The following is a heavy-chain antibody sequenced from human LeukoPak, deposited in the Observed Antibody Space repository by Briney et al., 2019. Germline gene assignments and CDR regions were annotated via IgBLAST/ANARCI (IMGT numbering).Heavy chain of an antibody. V-gene: IGHV4-34*01. Sequence: SETLSLTCAVYGGSFSGYYWTWIRQPPGKGLEWIGEINHSGSANYNPSLMSRVTISSDTSKNHFSLNLSSVTAADTAVYYCARGQGTVTTHWGQGTLVTVSS. D-gene: IGHD4-11*01. CDR1: GGSFSGYY. CDR3: ARGQGTVTTH. CDR2: INHSGSA. J-gene: IGHJ4*02.